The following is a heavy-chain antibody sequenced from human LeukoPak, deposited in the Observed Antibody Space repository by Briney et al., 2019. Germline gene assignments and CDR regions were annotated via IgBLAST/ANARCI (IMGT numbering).Heavy chain of an antibody. CDR2: IKSDGSST. CDR1: GFTFSSYW. CDR3: ARDTRYYGMDV. V-gene: IGHV3-74*01. J-gene: IGHJ6*02. Sequence: GGSLRLSCAASGFTFSSYWMHWVRQAPGKGLVWVSHIKSDGSSTSYADSVKGRFTISRDNAKNTLYLQMNSLRAEDTAVFYCARDTRYYGMDVWGQGTTVTVSS.